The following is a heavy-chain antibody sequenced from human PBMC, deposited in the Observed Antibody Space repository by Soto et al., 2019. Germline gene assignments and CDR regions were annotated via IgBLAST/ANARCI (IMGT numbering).Heavy chain of an antibody. CDR3: SSVRVTSGWYL. CDR1: GFTFSGSA. J-gene: IGHJ5*02. V-gene: IGHV3-73*01. CDR2: IRSKANNYAT. Sequence: EVQLVESGGGLVQPGESLKLSCAASGFTFSGSAMHWVRQASGKGLEWVGRIRSKANNYATAYSASVKGRFTISRDDSNNTAYLQMNSLITDDTVVYSCSSVRVTSGWYLWGQGTLDAVSP. D-gene: IGHD6-19*01.